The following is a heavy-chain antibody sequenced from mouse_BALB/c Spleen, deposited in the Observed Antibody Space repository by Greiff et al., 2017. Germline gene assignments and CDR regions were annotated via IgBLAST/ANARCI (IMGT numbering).Heavy chain of an antibody. V-gene: IGHV1S29*02. D-gene: IGHD2-4*01. CDR2: IYPYNGGT. Sequence: VQLQQSGPELVKPGASVKISCKASGYTFTDYNMHWVKQSHGKSLEWIGYIYPYNGGTGYNQKFKSKATLTVDNSSSTAYMELRSLTSEDSAVYYCARLITTLHYYAMDYWGQGTSVTVSS. CDR3: ARLITTLHYYAMDY. CDR1: GYTFTDYN. J-gene: IGHJ4*01.